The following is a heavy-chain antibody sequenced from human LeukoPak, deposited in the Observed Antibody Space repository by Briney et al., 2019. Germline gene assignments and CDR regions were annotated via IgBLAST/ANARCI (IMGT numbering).Heavy chain of an antibody. D-gene: IGHD4-17*01. J-gene: IGHJ4*02. V-gene: IGHV1-8*01. CDR1: GYTFTSYD. Sequence: ASVKVSCKASGYTFTSYDINWVRQATGHGLEWMGWMNPNSGNTGYAQKFQGRVTMTRNTSISTAYMELSSLRSEDTAVYYCARGGHDYGDYYFDYWRQGTLVTVSS. CDR2: MNPNSGNT. CDR3: ARGGHDYGDYYFDY.